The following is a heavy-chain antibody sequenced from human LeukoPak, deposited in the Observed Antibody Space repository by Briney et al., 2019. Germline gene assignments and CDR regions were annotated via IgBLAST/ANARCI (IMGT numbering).Heavy chain of an antibody. Sequence: GRSLRLSCAASGFTFSTYAMHWVRQAPGKGLEWVSVIAFDGSKKYYADSVTGRFTISRDNSKNTLYLQMNSLRPEDTAVYCCARGNSVSYYYYGLDVWGQGTTVTVSS. J-gene: IGHJ6*02. CDR2: IAFDGSKK. CDR3: ARGNSVSYYYYGLDV. CDR1: GFTFSTYA. V-gene: IGHV3-30*04. D-gene: IGHD5/OR15-5a*01.